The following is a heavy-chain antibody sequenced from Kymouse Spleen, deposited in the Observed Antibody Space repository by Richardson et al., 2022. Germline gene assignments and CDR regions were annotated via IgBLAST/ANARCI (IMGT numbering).Heavy chain of an antibody. J-gene: IGHJ4*02. CDR1: GFTFSSYG. CDR2: ISYDGSNK. V-gene: IGHV3-30*18. D-gene: IGHD6-19*01. Sequence: QVQLVESGGGVVQPGRSLRLSCAASGFTFSSYGMHWVRQAPGKGLEWVAVISYDGSNKYYADSVKGRFTISRDNSKNTLYLQMNSLRAEDTAVYYCAKDVAGTPYYFDYWGQGTLVTVSS. CDR3: AKDVAGTPYYFDY.